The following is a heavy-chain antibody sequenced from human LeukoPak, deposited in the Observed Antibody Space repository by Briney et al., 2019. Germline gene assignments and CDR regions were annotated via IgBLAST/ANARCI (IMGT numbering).Heavy chain of an antibody. CDR1: GYTFTNYG. V-gene: IGHV1-18*01. CDR3: ARLRITIFGVALIFDY. Sequence: ASVPVSCQRSGYTFTNYGISWVRPAPGQGVEWVGWISDYNGNTHHPQKLQGRVTMTTDTSTRTAYMERRSLRSDDTAVYYCARLRITIFGVALIFDYWGQKALVTVSS. D-gene: IGHD3-3*01. J-gene: IGHJ4*02. CDR2: ISDYNGNT.